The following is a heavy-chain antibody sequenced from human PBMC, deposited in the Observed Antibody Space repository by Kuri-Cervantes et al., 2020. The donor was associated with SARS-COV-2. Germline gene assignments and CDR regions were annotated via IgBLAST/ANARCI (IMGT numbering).Heavy chain of an antibody. J-gene: IGHJ4*02. V-gene: IGHV3-21*01. D-gene: IGHD5-12*01. CDR2: ISSSSYI. CDR3: ARGISYSGYDLDY. CDR1: GFTFSSYS. Sequence: GGSLRLSCAASGFTFSSYSMNWVRQAPGKGLGWVSPISSSSYIYYADSVKGRFTISRDDAKNSLYLQMNSLRAEDTAVYYCARGISYSGYDLDYWGQGTLVTVSS.